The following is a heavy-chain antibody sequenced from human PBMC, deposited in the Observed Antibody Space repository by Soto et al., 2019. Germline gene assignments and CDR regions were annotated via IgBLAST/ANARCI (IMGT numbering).Heavy chain of an antibody. CDR1: GGSISSSSYY. CDR3: ARHYSSGWYDAATVDY. Sequence: SETLSLTCTVSGGSISSSSYYWGWIRQPPGKGLEWIGSIYYSGSTYYNPSLKSRVTISVDTSKNQFSLKLSSVTAADTAVYYCARHYSSGWYDAATVDYWGQGTLVTVSS. J-gene: IGHJ4*02. V-gene: IGHV4-39*01. D-gene: IGHD6-19*01. CDR2: IYYSGST.